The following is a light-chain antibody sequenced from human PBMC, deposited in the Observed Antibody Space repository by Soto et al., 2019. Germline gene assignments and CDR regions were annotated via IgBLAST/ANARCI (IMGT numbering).Light chain of an antibody. CDR3: QEYGSSRT. CDR2: AAS. V-gene: IGKV3-20*01. J-gene: IGKJ1*01. Sequence: ELVLTQSPGTLSLSPGERATLSCRASQSVSSSYLAWYQQKPGQDPRLLIYAASSRATGIPDRFSGSGSGTDFTLTISRLEPEDVSMYYCQEYGSSRTFGQGTKLEFK. CDR1: QSVSSSY.